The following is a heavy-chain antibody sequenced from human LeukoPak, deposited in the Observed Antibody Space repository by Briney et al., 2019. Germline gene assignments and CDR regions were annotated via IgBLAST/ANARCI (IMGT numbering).Heavy chain of an antibody. CDR3: AKRAGPVAGEYYFDY. CDR2: ISDSGGNT. J-gene: IGHJ4*02. CDR1: GFTFSNSG. D-gene: IGHD6-19*01. Sequence: GGSLRLSCAASGFTFSNSGMNWVRQAPGKGLQWVSGISDSGGNTRYADSVKGRFTISRDNSKNTLSVQMKNLRAEDTAVYYCAKRAGPVAGEYYFDYWGQGTLVTVSS. V-gene: IGHV3-23*01.